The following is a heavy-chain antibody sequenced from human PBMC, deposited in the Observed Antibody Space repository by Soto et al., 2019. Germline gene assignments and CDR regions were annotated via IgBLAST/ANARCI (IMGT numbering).Heavy chain of an antibody. CDR3: GCVSGYGDVVDA. V-gene: IGHV3-7*03. D-gene: IGHD4-17*01. CDR2: IKEDGSDK. J-gene: IGHJ5*02. CDR1: GFMFRNYW. Sequence: EVYLVESGGGLVQPGGSLRLSCEASGFMFRNYWMNWVRQAPGKGLQWVANIKEDGSDKSYVDSVKGRFTISRDNAKNALYLQMTCLRVEDTAVYHCGCVSGYGDVVDAWGQGTLVIVSS.